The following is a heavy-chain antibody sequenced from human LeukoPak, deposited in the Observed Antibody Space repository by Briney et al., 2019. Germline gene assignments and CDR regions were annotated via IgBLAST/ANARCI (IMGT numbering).Heavy chain of an antibody. J-gene: IGHJ5*02. CDR2: IIPIFGTA. CDR1: GGTFSSYA. V-gene: IGHV1-69*05. CDR3: ARGPCVSDYDFWSGYYASGKYNWFDP. D-gene: IGHD3-3*01. Sequence: GSSVKVSCKASGGTFSSYAISWVRQAPGQGLEWMGGIIPIFGTANYAQKFQGRVTITTDESTSTAYMELSSLRSEDTAVYYCARGPCVSDYDFWSGYYASGKYNWFDPRGQGTLVTVSS.